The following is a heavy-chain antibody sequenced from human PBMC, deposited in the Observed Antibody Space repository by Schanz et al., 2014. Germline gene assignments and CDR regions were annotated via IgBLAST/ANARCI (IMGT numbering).Heavy chain of an antibody. D-gene: IGHD5-12*01. CDR3: ASPSGYSDYGTYFDY. CDR1: GFTFNSYA. V-gene: IGHV3-30-3*01. Sequence: VQLLDSGGGLVQPGGSLRLSCAASGFTFNSYAMSWVRQAPGKGLEWVALISNDGSIKYYADSVEGRFTISRDNSRNTLYLQMNSLRTEDTAVYYCASPSGYSDYGTYFDYWGQGTLVTVSS. CDR2: ISNDGSIK. J-gene: IGHJ4*02.